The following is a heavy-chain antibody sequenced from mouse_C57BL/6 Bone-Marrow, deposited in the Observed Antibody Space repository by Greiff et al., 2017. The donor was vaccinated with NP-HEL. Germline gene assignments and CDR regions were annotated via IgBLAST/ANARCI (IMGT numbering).Heavy chain of an antibody. V-gene: IGHV1-26*01. D-gene: IGHD1-1*01. J-gene: IGHJ4*01. CDR1: GYTFTDYY. CDR3: AREGNIITTVVVDY. Sequence: EVQLQQSGPELVKPGASVKISCKASGYTFTDYYMNWVKQSHGKSLEWIGDINPNNGGTSYNQKFKGKATLTVDKSSSTAYMELRSLTSEDSAVYYCAREGNIITTVVVDYWGQGTSVTVSS. CDR2: INPNNGGT.